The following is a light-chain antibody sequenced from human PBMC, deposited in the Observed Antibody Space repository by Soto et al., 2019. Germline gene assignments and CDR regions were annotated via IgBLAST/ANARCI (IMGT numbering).Light chain of an antibody. CDR3: SSFTSSSTVV. CDR1: SSDIGGYNY. Sequence: QSALTQPASVSGSPGQSITISCTGTSSDIGGYNYVSWYQQHPGKAPELKIYDVSNRPSGVSNRFSGSKSANTASLNISGLQAEDEADYYCSSFTSSSTVVFGGGTKVTVL. J-gene: IGLJ2*01. V-gene: IGLV2-14*01. CDR2: DVS.